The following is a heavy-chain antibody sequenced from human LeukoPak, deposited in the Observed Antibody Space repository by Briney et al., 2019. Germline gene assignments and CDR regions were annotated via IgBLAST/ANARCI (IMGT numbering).Heavy chain of an antibody. V-gene: IGHV4-59*12. J-gene: IGHJ5*02. D-gene: IGHD3-22*01. CDR3: ATYYYDSSGSFFDP. CDR1: GGSIISYY. Sequence: SETLSLTCSVSGGSIISYYWSWIRQPPGKGLEWIGYIYYTGSTNSNPSLKSRVTISVDTSKNQFSLKLSSVTAADTAVYYCATYYYDSSGSFFDPWGQGTLVTVSS. CDR2: IYYTGST.